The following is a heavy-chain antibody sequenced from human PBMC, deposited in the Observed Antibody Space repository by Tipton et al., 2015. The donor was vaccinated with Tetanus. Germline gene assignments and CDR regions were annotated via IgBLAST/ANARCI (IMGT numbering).Heavy chain of an antibody. Sequence: TLSLTCTVFGGSITTTNWWSWVRQTPGKGLEWIGEKHDSGKTNYNPSLESRVTISVDKSKNQFSLNQNSGTAADTAVYYCARRSYCSSASCYDAFDMWGQGTMVTVSS. CDR1: GGSITTTNW. CDR3: ARRSYCSSASCYDAFDM. D-gene: IGHD2-2*01. CDR2: KHDSGKT. V-gene: IGHV4-4*02. J-gene: IGHJ3*02.